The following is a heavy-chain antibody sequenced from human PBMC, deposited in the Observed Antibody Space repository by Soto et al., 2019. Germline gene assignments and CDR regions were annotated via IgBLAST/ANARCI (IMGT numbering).Heavy chain of an antibody. D-gene: IGHD3-3*01. CDR1: GGSFSGYY. CDR3: ARLGFWGGYYGMDV. J-gene: IGHJ6*02. V-gene: IGHV4-34*01. Sequence: SETLSLTCAVYGGSFSGYYWSWIRQPPGKGLEWIGEINHSGSTNYNPSLKSRVTISVDTSKNQFSLKLSSVTAADTAVYHCARLGFWGGYYGMDVWGQGTTVTVSS. CDR2: INHSGST.